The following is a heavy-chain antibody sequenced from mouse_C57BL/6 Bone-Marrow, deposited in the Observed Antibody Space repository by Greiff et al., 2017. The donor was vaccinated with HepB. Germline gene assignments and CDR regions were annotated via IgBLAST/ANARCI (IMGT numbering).Heavy chain of an antibody. CDR1: GFSLTSYA. V-gene: IGHV2-9-1*01. D-gene: IGHD2-5*01. Sequence: VKLMESGPGLVAPSQSLSITCTVSGFSLTSYAISWVRQPPGKGLEWLGVIWTGGGTNYNSALKSRLSISKDNSKSQVFLKMNSLQTDDTARYYCARKGGYSNYGFLYAMDYWGQGTSVTVSS. J-gene: IGHJ4*01. CDR2: IWTGGGT. CDR3: ARKGGYSNYGFLYAMDY.